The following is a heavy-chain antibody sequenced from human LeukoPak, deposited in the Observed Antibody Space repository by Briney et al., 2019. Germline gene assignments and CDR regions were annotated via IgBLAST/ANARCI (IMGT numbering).Heavy chain of an antibody. CDR2: MNPNSGNT. CDR3: ARAVDSSGFSSFQH. CDR1: GYTFTSYD. Sequence: ASVKVSCKASGYTFTSYDINWVRQATGQGLEWMGWMNPNSGNTGYAQKFQGRVTMTRNTSISTAYMELSSLRSEDTAVYYCARAVDSSGFSSFQHWGQGTLVTVSS. J-gene: IGHJ1*01. D-gene: IGHD3-22*01. V-gene: IGHV1-8*01.